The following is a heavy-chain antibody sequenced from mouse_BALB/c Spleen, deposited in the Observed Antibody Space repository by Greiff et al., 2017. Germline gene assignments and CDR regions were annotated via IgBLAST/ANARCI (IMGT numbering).Heavy chain of an antibody. V-gene: IGHV1-5*01. Sequence: DVQLQESGTVLARPGASVKMSCKASGYSFTSYWMHWVKQRPGQGLEWIGAIYPGNSDTSYNQKFKGKAKLTAVTSASTAYMELSSLTNEDSAVYYCTRITTDTFYYFDYWGQGTTLTVSS. CDR2: IYPGNSDT. CDR3: TRITTDTFYYFDY. CDR1: GYSFTSYW. J-gene: IGHJ2*01. D-gene: IGHD1-2*01.